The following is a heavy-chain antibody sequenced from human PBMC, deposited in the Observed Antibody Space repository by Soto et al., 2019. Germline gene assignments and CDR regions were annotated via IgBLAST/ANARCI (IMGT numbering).Heavy chain of an antibody. V-gene: IGHV4-39*01. CDR1: GGSLGRSSYY. CDR2: IYDRGST. J-gene: IGHJ4*02. D-gene: IGHD6-19*01. CDR3: ARHGYTSGRTYFDY. Sequence: PSETLALTCTVSGGSLGRSSYYWGWIRQPPGKGLEWIGSIYDRGSTYSNPSLKSRLTTSLDTSKNQFSLKLTSVTAADTAVYYCARHGYTSGRTYFDYWGQGTLVTVSS.